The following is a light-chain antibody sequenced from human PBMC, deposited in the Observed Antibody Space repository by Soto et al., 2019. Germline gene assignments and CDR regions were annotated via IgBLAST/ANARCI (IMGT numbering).Light chain of an antibody. J-gene: IGLJ2*01. CDR3: QTWGTGIV. Sequence: QLVLTQSPSASASLGASVMLTGTLSSGHSSYAIAWHQQQPEKGPRYLMKLNSDGSHSKGDGIPDRFSGSSSGAERYLTISSLQSEDEADYYCQTWGTGIVFGGGTKLTVL. CDR2: LNSDGSH. CDR1: SGHSSYA. V-gene: IGLV4-69*01.